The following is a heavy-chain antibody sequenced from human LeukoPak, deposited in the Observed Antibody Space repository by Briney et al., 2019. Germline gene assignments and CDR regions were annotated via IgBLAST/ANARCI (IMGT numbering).Heavy chain of an antibody. CDR2: VSKDGGNK. Sequence: PGRSLRLSCAASGFTFSRYAMHWVRQAPGKGLELVALVSKDGGNKYYADSVKGRFSISRDNSKNTPYLQMNRLRAEDTAVYYCTSTISMVRGVIRYFDYWGQDTVFSVSS. V-gene: IGHV3-30-3*01. J-gene: IGHJ4*02. CDR1: GFTFSRYA. CDR3: TSTISMVRGVIRYFDY. D-gene: IGHD3-10*01.